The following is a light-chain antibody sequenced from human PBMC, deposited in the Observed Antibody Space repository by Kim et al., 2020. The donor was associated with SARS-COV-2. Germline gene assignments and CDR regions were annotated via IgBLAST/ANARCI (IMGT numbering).Light chain of an antibody. J-gene: IGLJ2*01. CDR3: NSRDSNDNVV. CDR1: SLRSYY. CDR2: GKN. Sequence: ASGQTVRITCQGGSLRSYYATWYQQKPGQAPILVIYGKNNRPSGIPDRFSGSSSGNTASLTITGTQAGDEADYYCNSRDSNDNVVFGGGTQLTVL. V-gene: IGLV3-19*01.